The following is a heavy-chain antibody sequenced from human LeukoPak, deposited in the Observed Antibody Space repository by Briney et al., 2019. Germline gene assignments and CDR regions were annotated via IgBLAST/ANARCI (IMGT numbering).Heavy chain of an antibody. D-gene: IGHD1-26*01. CDR3: ARGQGRLSY. CDR2: IYYSGST. Sequence: SETLSLTCTVSGGSISSYYWSWIRQPPGKGLEWIGYIYYSGSTNYNPSLKSRVTISVDTSKNQFSLKLSSVTAADTAVYYCARGQGRLSYWGQGTLVTVSS. J-gene: IGHJ4*02. V-gene: IGHV4-59*12. CDR1: GGSISSYY.